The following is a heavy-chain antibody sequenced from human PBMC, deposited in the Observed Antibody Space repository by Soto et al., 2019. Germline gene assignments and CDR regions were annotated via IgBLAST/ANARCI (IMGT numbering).Heavy chain of an antibody. CDR3: ARESDSGSYYFDY. V-gene: IGHV4-59*01. CDR1: DGTRIDYG. Sequence: SLTWTVSDGTRIDYGGTWIRQPPGKGLEWIGYIHYSGTTSFFPSYNPSLKSRVTISVDTSKNHFSLRMSSVTAADTAVYYCARESDSGSYYFDYWGRGTLVTVSS. J-gene: IGHJ4*02. D-gene: IGHD3-10*01. CDR2: IHYSGTT.